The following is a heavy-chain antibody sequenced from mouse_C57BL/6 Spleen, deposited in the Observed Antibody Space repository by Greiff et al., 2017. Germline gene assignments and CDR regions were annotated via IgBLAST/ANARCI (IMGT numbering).Heavy chain of an antibody. CDR1: GYTFTDHT. D-gene: IGHD1-1*02. CDR3: AREGVWYTGGFDY. J-gene: IGHJ2*01. Sequence: VQLQQSDAELVKPGASVKISCKVSGYTFTDHTIHWMKQRPEQGLEWIGYIYPRDGSNKYNEKFKGKATLTADKSSSTAYMQLNSLTSEDSAVYFCAREGVWYTGGFDYWGQGTTLTVSS. CDR2: IYPRDGSN. V-gene: IGHV1-78*01.